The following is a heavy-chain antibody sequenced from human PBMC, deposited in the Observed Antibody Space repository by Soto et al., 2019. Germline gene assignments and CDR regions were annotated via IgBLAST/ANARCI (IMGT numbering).Heavy chain of an antibody. Sequence: QVQLVQSGAEVKTPGASVKVSCKASGYTITKSGISWVRQAPGQGLEWMGWISGNNGDRNYAQKLQGRGTMTADTSTSTVDLELRSLRLDDTAVYYCARAPAGYCSATRCWFSACDIWGQGTVVTVSS. CDR2: ISGNNGDR. D-gene: IGHD2-2*03. CDR1: GYTITKSG. V-gene: IGHV1-18*01. CDR3: ARAPAGYCSATRCWFSACDI. J-gene: IGHJ3*02.